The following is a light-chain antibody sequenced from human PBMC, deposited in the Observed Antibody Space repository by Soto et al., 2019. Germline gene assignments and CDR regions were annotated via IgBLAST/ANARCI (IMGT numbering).Light chain of an antibody. Sequence: QSVLTQSSSASASLGSSVKLTCTLSSGHSSYIIAWHQQQPGKAPRYLMKLEGSGSYNKGSGGPDRFSGSSSGADRYLTISNLQSEDEADYYCETWDSNTLVFGGGTKLTVL. CDR3: ETWDSNTLV. CDR1: SGHSSYI. J-gene: IGLJ2*01. V-gene: IGLV4-60*03. CDR2: LEGSGSY.